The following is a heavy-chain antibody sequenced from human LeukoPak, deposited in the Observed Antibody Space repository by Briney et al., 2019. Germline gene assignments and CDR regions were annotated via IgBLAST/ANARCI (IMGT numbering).Heavy chain of an antibody. CDR1: GFVFSNYW. J-gene: IGHJ4*02. CDR3: ARDSLRYCSGDSCYYNY. V-gene: IGHV3-7*01. CDR2: IKHDGTET. D-gene: IGHD2-15*01. Sequence: GGSLRLSCAASGFVFSNYWMAWVRQAPGKGLEWVANIKHDGTETYYVDSVKGRFTISRDNAKNSLSLQMNSLRAEDTAVYSCARDSLRYCSGDSCYYNYWGQGTLVTVSS.